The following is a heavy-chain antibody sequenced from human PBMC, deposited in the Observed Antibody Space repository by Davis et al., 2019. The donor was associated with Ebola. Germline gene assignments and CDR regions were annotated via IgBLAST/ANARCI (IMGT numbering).Heavy chain of an antibody. CDR1: GGSISSSNW. CDR3: ARIHSGSYYYFDY. V-gene: IGHV4-4*02. D-gene: IGHD1-26*01. CDR2: IYHSGST. Sequence: MPSETLSLTCAVSGGSISSSNWWRWVRQPPGKGLEWIGEIYHSGSTNYNPSLKSRVTISVDKSKNQFSLKLTSVTAADTAVYYCARIHSGSYYYFDYWGQGTLVTVSS. J-gene: IGHJ4*02.